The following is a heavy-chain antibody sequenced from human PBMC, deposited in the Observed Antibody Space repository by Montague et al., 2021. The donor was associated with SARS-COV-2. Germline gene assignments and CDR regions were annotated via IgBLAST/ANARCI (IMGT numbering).Heavy chain of an antibody. V-gene: IGHV4-61*02. CDR2: VYASGIT. CDR3: IRVLASVDS. CDR1: GRSISSGSYY. Sequence: TLSLTCTVSGRSISSGSYYWSWIRQPAGKGLEWIVRVYASGITNYYLSLKSRVSISLDTSKNELSMRLSSVTAADTALYYCIRVLASVDSWGQGTLVTVSS. J-gene: IGHJ5*01.